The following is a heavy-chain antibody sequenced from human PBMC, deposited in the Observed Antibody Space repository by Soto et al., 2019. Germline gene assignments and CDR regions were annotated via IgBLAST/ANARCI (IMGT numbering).Heavy chain of an antibody. CDR2: IYHSGST. V-gene: IGHV4-30-2*01. Sequence: QLQLQESGSGLVKPSQTLSLTCAVSGGSISSGGYSWSWIRQPPGKGLEWIGYIYHSGSTYYNTSLKSRVTISVDRSQNQFSLKLSSVTAADTAVYYCARASMVRGVDWFDPWGQGTLVTVSS. CDR3: ARASMVRGVDWFDP. J-gene: IGHJ5*02. D-gene: IGHD3-10*01. CDR1: GGSISSGGYS.